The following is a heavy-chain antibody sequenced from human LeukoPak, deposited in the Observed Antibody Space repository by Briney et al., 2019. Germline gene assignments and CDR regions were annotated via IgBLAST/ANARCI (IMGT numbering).Heavy chain of an antibody. CDR3: AKGNKDSGSYYFDY. CDR2: INEGGSER. D-gene: IGHD1-26*01. V-gene: IGHV3-7*02. J-gene: IGHJ4*02. CDR1: GFTLSNYW. Sequence: GGSLRLSCAASGFTLSNYWMSWVRQAPGKGLEWVANINEGGSERHHVDSVQGRFTISRDNAKNSLFLQMNSLRAEDTAVYYCAKGNKDSGSYYFDYWGQGTLVTVSS.